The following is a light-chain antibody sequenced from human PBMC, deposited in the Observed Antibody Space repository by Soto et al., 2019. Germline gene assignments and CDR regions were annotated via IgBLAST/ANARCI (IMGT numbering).Light chain of an antibody. CDR3: SSYTTGGSYV. Sequence: QSVLTQPASVSGSPGLSIAIPCTGTSRDVGGYNSVSWYQQQPGKVPKLMIYDVSNRPSGVSNRFSGSKSGNTASLTISGLQAEDEGDYYCSSYTTGGSYVFGTGTKLTVL. CDR1: SRDVGGYNS. J-gene: IGLJ1*01. V-gene: IGLV2-14*01. CDR2: DVS.